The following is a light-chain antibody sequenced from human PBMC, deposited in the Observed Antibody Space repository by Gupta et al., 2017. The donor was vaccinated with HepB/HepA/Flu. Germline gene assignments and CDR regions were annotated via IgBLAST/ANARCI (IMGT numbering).Light chain of an antibody. CDR2: GSS. CDR1: QGIGSY. J-gene: IGKJ2*01. Sequence: DIQMTQSPSSVSASVGDRVTITCRASQGIGSYLGWYQKKPGQAPKLLIYGSSTLQSGVPSRFSGSGSGTDFTLTISSLQPDDFATYYCQQGNRFPYTFGQGTNLEIK. V-gene: IGKV1-12*01. CDR3: QQGNRFPYT.